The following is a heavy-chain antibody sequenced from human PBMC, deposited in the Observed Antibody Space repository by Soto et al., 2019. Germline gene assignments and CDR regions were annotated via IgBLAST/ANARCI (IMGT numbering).Heavy chain of an antibody. J-gene: IGHJ5*02. CDR1: GGSISSSSYY. CDR3: AAAAAKMGWFDP. V-gene: IGHV4-39*01. CDR2: IYYSGST. D-gene: IGHD6-13*01. Sequence: TLSLTCTVSGGSISSSSYYWGWIRQPPGKGLEWIGGIYYSGSTYYNPSLKSRITISVDTSKNQFSLKLSSVTAADTAVYYCAAAAAKMGWFDPWGQGTLVTVSS.